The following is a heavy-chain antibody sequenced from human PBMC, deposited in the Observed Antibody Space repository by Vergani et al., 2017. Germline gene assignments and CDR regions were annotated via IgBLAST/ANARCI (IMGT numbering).Heavy chain of an antibody. D-gene: IGHD6-19*01. J-gene: IGHJ3*02. CDR1: GFTFRSYA. Sequence: EVQLLESGGGLVQPGGSLRRSCAASGFTFRSYAMSWVRQAPGEVLEWVSAISVSGGRTYYADSVKGRFTISRDNSKNTLYLQMISLRAEDTAVYYCANTGIAVAGRDAFDIWGQGTMVTVSS. CDR2: ISVSGGRT. V-gene: IGHV3-23*01. CDR3: ANTGIAVAGRDAFDI.